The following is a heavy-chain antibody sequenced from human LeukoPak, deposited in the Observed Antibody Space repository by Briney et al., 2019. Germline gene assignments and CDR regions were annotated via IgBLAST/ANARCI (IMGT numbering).Heavy chain of an antibody. CDR1: GFNFGSYW. Sequence: GGSLRLSRAASGFNFGSYWMSWVRQAPGKGLEWVAHIKEDGARENYVDSVKGRFTISRDNAKNALYLQMNNLRAEDTALYFCTRDGWGNVLDLWGQGTLVTVSS. V-gene: IGHV3-7*01. CDR3: TRDGWGNVLDL. CDR2: IKEDGARE. J-gene: IGHJ5*02. D-gene: IGHD2-8*02.